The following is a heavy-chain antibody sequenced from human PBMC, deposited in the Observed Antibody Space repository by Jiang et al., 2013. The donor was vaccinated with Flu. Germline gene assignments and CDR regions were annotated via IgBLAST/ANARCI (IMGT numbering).Heavy chain of an antibody. D-gene: IGHD2-21*01. V-gene: IGHV5-10-1*02. CDR2: IDPDDSYT. Sequence: GAEVKKPGESLRISCKASGYNFTNYWIAWVRQMPGRGLEWMGRIDPDDSYTNYSPSFRGHVTISRHAAENALYLQMNSLKSGAEVKVSCKLSVYTLSELSIHW. CDR1: GYNFTNYW. J-gene: IGHJ1*01. CDR3: KLSVYTLSELSIH.